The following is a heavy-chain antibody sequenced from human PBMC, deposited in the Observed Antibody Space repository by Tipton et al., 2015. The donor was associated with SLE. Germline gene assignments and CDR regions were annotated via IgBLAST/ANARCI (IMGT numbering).Heavy chain of an antibody. Sequence: TLSLTCTVSGGSISSSSYYWGWIRQPPGKGLEWIGEINHSGSTSYNPSLKSRVTISVDTSKNQFSLKLSSVTAADTAVYYCASRIVATTRLDYWGQGTLVTVSS. V-gene: IGHV4-39*07. CDR1: GGSISSSSYY. CDR2: INHSGST. CDR3: ASRIVATTRLDY. D-gene: IGHD5-12*01. J-gene: IGHJ4*02.